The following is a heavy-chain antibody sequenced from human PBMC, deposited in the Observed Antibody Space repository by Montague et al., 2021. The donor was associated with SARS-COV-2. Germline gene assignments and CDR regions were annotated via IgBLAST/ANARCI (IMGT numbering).Heavy chain of an antibody. Sequence: CAIFGDSVSTNNTTWHWFRQPPSGDLEWLGRTYFRSKWYNDYAVSVKSRITNNPDTSKNQFSLQLKAVTPKDTAIYFCGRFFAPAGTFDFWGQGTLVTVSS. J-gene: IGHJ4*02. CDR1: GDSVSTNNTT. V-gene: IGHV6-1*01. D-gene: IGHD6-13*01. CDR3: GRFFAPAGTFDF. CDR2: TYFRSKWYN.